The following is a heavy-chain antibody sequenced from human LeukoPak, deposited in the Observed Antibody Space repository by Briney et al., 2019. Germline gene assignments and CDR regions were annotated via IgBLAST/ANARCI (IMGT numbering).Heavy chain of an antibody. CDR3: AGAISHSNYGVDV. D-gene: IGHD6-13*01. Sequence: GVSLRLSCAASGFTFTNHWMHCVRQASGKGLVWVSRSNSDGSSTSFADSVKGRFTISRDNAKNTLYLQMNSLRAEDTAVYYCAGAISHSNYGVDVWGQGTTVTVSS. J-gene: IGHJ6*02. CDR1: GFTFTNHW. V-gene: IGHV3-74*01. CDR2: SNSDGSST.